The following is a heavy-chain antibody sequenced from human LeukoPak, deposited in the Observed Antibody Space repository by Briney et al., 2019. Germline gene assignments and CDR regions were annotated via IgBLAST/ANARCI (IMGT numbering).Heavy chain of an antibody. CDR3: ARGAYSFDY. V-gene: IGHV3-74*01. D-gene: IGHD4-11*01. Sequence: SGGSLSLSCAASGFSIRSLWMLWVRPAPGGGVVWVARINSDGSSITYVDSVKGRFAISRDNAKNTFHLQMNSLTDDDTAVYYCARGAYSFDYWGQGTLVTVSS. J-gene: IGHJ4*02. CDR1: GFSIRSLW. CDR2: INSDGSSI.